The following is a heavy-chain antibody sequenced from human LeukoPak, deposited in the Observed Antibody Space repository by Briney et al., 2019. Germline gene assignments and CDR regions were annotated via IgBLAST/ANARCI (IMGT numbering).Heavy chain of an antibody. J-gene: IGHJ4*02. CDR1: GFTFSSYS. D-gene: IGHD2-2*01. V-gene: IGHV3-48*01. CDR3: ARSIPAAGIDF. CDR2: ISSSSSTI. Sequence: PGGSLRLSCVASGFTFSSYSMNWVRQAPGKGLEWVSHISSSSSTIYYADSVKGRFTISRDNSKNTLYLQMNSLRAEDTAVYYCARSIPAAGIDFWGQGTLVTVS.